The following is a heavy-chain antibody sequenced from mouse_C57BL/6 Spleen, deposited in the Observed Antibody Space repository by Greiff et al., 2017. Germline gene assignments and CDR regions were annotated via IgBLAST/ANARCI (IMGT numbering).Heavy chain of an antibody. Sequence: EVKVEESGGGLVKPGGSLKLSCAASGFTFSSYTMSWVRQTPEKRLEWVATISGGGGNTYYPDSVKGRFTISRDTAKNTLYLQMSSLRSEDTALYDCARRGFSRGIFDYWGQGTTLTVSS. CDR1: GFTFSSYT. CDR2: ISGGGGNT. V-gene: IGHV5-9*01. CDR3: ARRGFSRGIFDY. J-gene: IGHJ2*01. D-gene: IGHD3-1*01.